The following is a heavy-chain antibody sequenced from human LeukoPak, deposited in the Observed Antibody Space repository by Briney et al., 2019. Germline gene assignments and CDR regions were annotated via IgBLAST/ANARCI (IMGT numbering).Heavy chain of an antibody. Sequence: GGSLRHSCAASGFTFSSYEMNWVRQAPGMGLEGVSYISGSGSTISYADSVRGRFIISRDNAKNSLYLQMNSLRAEDTALYYCAREGAAAGLPDAFDIWRQGTMVAVSS. CDR1: GFTFSSYE. J-gene: IGHJ3*02. V-gene: IGHV3-48*03. CDR3: AREGAAAGLPDAFDI. D-gene: IGHD6-13*01. CDR2: ISGSGSTI.